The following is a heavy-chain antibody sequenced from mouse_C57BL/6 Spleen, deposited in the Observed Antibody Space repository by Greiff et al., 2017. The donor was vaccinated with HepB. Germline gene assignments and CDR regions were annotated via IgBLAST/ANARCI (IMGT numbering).Heavy chain of an antibody. D-gene: IGHD1-1*01. J-gene: IGHJ4*01. V-gene: IGHV1-50*01. CDR3: ARRLLRASAMDY. CDR1: GYTFTSYW. CDR2: IDPSDSYT. Sequence: QVQLQQPGAELVKPGASVKLSCKASGYTFTSYWMQWVKQRPGQGLEWIGAIDPSDSYTNYNQKFKGKATLTVDTSSSTAYMQLSSLTSEDSAVYYCARRLLRASAMDYWGQGAPATVSP.